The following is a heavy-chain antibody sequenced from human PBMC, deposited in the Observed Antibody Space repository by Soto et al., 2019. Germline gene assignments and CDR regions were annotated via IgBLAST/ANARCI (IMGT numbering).Heavy chain of an antibody. CDR2: RPPMLGTP. J-gene: IGHJ6*02. V-gene: IGHV1-69*01. Sequence: QVQLVQAGAEVQKPGSSVEVSCKASGGTFTKYAISRVRQVPGQGLEWMGGRPPMLGTPNYAHKFQGTVTIIADESTSTASMEWTSLRFAATAVYYCAIYDDLAATTYSPYFGMDVWGQGTTVTVSS. D-gene: IGHD3-16*01. CDR3: AIYDDLAATTYSPYFGMDV. CDR1: GGTFTKYA.